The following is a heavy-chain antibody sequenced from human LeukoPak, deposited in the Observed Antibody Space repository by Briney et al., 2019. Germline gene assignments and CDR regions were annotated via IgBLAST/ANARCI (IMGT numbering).Heavy chain of an antibody. J-gene: IGHJ6*02. D-gene: IGHD2/OR15-2a*01. V-gene: IGHV4-4*07. CDR3: ARGTFKDGLDV. Sequence: PSETLSLTCTVSGGSISSYYWTWIRQPAGKGLEWIGRIHSSGSTNHNPSLKSRVGLSVDTSKNQFSLRLSSVAAADTAVYYCARGTFKDGLDVWGQGTTVTVSS. CDR2: IHSSGST. CDR1: GGSISSYY.